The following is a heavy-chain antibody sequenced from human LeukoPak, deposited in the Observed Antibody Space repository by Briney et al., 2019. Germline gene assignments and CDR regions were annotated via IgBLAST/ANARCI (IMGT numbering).Heavy chain of an antibody. D-gene: IGHD6-13*01. J-gene: IGHJ6*02. Sequence: SVKVSCKASGGTFISYAISWVRQAPGQGVEWMGRIIPILGIANYAQKFQGRVTITADKSTRTAYMELSSLRSEDTAVYYCARDLGSGSWNYYYYGMDVWGQGTTVTVS. CDR1: GGTFISYA. CDR2: IIPILGIA. CDR3: ARDLGSGSWNYYYYGMDV. V-gene: IGHV1-69*04.